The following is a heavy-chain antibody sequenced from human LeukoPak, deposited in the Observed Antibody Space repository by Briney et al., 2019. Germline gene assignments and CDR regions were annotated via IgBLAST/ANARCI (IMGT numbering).Heavy chain of an antibody. J-gene: IGHJ3*02. Sequence: ASLNVSCKTSGYTFTANSMPWLRKAPGQGLEWTQWINPNSGGTRYAQKFQCRVTMNRDTSISTAYMKLSRLRSDETAVYYCARYRCKTTSGCEDTDAFDMWGQGTMVTVSS. V-gene: IGHV1-2*02. CDR3: ARYRCKTTSGCEDTDAFDM. CDR1: GYTFTANS. CDR2: INPNSGGT. D-gene: IGHD2/OR15-2a*01.